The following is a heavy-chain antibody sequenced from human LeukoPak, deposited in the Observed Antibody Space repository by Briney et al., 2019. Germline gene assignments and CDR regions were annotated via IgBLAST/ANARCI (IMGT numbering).Heavy chain of an antibody. CDR3: TRHGYSSH. V-gene: IGHV3-23*01. D-gene: IGHD6-19*01. Sequence: PGGSLRLSCAASGFTFSSYAMSWVRQAPGKGLEWVSAISGSGGNTYYADSVKGRFTISRDNSKNTLYLQMNSLKTEDTAVYYCTRHGYSSHWGQGTLVTVSS. J-gene: IGHJ4*02. CDR2: ISGSGGNT. CDR1: GFTFSSYA.